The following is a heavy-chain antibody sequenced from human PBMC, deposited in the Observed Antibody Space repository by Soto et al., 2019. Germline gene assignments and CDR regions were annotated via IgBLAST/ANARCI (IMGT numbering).Heavy chain of an antibody. D-gene: IGHD4-17*01. CDR3: ARDGTPDGNDDGDSEATDYYYGMYV. Sequence: QVQLVESGGGVVQPGRSLRLSCAASGFTFSSYAMHWVRQAPGKGLEWVAVISYDGSNKYYADSVKGRFTISRDNSKNTLYLKMHSLRAEDTAVYYCARDGTPDGNDDGDSEATDYYYGMYVWGQGTTVTVSS. CDR1: GFTFSSYA. J-gene: IGHJ6*02. CDR2: ISYDGSNK. V-gene: IGHV3-30-3*01.